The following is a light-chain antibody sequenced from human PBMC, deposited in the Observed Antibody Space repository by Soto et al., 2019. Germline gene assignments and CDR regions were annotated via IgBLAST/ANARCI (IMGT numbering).Light chain of an antibody. J-gene: IGLJ2*01. CDR3: SSYAGSNKVL. V-gene: IGLV2-8*01. CDR1: SSDVGGYKY. Sequence: QSVLTQPPSASGSPGQTVTISCTGTSSDVGGYKYVSWYQQHPGKAPKLMIYEVSKRPSGVPDRFSGSNSGNTASLTVSGLQDEDEADYYCSSYAGSNKVLFGGGTKLTVL. CDR2: EVS.